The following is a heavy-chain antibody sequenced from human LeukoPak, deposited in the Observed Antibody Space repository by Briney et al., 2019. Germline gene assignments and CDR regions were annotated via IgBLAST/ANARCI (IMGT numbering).Heavy chain of an antibody. J-gene: IGHJ4*02. CDR3: ATQVWLYGSGGNDY. D-gene: IGHD3-10*01. V-gene: IGHV4-39*06. CDR1: GGSISSSSYY. Sequence: PSETLSLTCTVSGGSISSSSYYWGWIRQPPGKGLEWIGSIYYSGSTYYNPSLKSRVTISVDTSKNQFTLKLSSVTAADTAVYYCATQVWLYGSGGNDYWGQGTLVTVSS. CDR2: IYYSGST.